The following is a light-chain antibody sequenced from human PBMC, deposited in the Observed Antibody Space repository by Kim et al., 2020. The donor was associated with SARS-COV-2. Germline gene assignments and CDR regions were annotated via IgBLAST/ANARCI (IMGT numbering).Light chain of an antibody. V-gene: IGKV3-15*01. J-gene: IGKJ1*01. CDR1: QSVTSN. Sequence: EVVMTQSPATLSVSPGEEATLSCRASQSVTSNVAWYQQKPGQAPSLLIYSASTRASGIPARFSGSGSGTQFTLTISSLQSEDFAVYYCHQYNNWPRTFGQGTKVDIK. CDR3: HQYNNWPRT. CDR2: SAS.